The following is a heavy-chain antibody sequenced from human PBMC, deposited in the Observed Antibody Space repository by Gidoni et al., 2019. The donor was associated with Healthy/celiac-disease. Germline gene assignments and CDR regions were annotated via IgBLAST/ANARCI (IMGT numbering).Heavy chain of an antibody. CDR2: ISYDGSNK. J-gene: IGHJ4*02. Sequence: QVQLVESGGGVVQPGRSLRLSCAASGFTFSSYGMHWVRQAPGKGLEWVAVISYDGSNKYYADSVKGRFTISRDNSKNTLYLQMNSLRAEDTAVYYCASYLVVVPSWGQGTLVTVSS. V-gene: IGHV3-30*03. CDR3: ASYLVVVPS. D-gene: IGHD2-2*01. CDR1: GFTFSSYG.